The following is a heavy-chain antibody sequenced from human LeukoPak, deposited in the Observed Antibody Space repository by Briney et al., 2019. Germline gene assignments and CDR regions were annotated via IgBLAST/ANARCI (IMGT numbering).Heavy chain of an antibody. V-gene: IGHV4-39*07. J-gene: IGHJ5*02. CDR1: GGSISSSSYY. CDR2: IYYSGST. CDR3: ARQYSSNWYDDRGWFDP. D-gene: IGHD6-13*01. Sequence: KPSETLSLTCTVSGGSISSSSYYWGWIRQPPGKGLEWIGSIYYSGSTYYNPSLKSRVTISVDTSKNQFSLKLSSVTAADTAVYFCARQYSSNWYDDRGWFDPWGQGTLVTVSS.